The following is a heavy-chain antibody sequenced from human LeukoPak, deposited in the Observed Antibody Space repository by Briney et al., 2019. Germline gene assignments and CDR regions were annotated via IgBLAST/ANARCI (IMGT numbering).Heavy chain of an antibody. Sequence: PGGSLRLSCAASGFTFSGYAMYWVRQAPGKGLEGVAVISYDGSNKYYADSVKGRFTISRDNSKNTLYLQMNSLRAEDTAVYYCAKDMGMAVAGTLGYWGQGTLVTVSS. CDR2: ISYDGSNK. V-gene: IGHV3-30-3*01. J-gene: IGHJ4*02. CDR3: AKDMGMAVAGTLGY. D-gene: IGHD6-19*01. CDR1: GFTFSGYA.